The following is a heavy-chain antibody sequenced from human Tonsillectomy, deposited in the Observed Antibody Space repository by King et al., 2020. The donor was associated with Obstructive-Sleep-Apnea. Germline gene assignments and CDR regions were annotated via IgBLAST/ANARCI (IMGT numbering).Heavy chain of an antibody. Sequence: VQLQQSGPGLVKPSQTFSLTCAISGDSVSSNSAAWNWLRQSPSRGLEWLGRTYYSSKWYNDYSVSVKSRITINPDTSKNHFSLQLNSVTPEDSAVNYCARGGYGAGTLLTDWGQGTLVTVSS. CDR1: GDSVSSNSAA. CDR2: TYYSSKWYN. V-gene: IGHV6-1*01. D-gene: IGHD3-10*01. CDR3: ARGGYGAGTLLTD. J-gene: IGHJ4*02.